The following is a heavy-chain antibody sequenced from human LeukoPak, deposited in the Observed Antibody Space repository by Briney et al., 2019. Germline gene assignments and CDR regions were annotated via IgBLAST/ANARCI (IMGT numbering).Heavy chain of an antibody. CDR3: AGGGDFDY. V-gene: IGHV3-21*01. Sequence: GGSLRLSCAASGFSFSIYFMNWVRQAPGKGLEWVSSISRTSEYIHYADSVRGRFAISRDNAKNSVYLQMNSLTAEDTAVYFCAGGGDFDYWGQGILVTVPA. CDR2: ISRTSEYI. CDR1: GFSFSIYF. D-gene: IGHD3-16*01. J-gene: IGHJ4*02.